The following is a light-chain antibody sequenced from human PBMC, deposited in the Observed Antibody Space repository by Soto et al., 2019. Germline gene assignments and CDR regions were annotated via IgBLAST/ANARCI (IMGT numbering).Light chain of an antibody. V-gene: IGLV2-8*01. J-gene: IGLJ1*01. Sequence: QSVLTQPPSASGSPGQSVTISCTGTSSDVGGYNYVSWYQQHPGKAPKLMIYEVSKRPSGVPDRFSGSKSSNTASLTVSGLQAEDAADYYCSSYAGSNHYVFGTGTKVTVL. CDR3: SSYAGSNHYV. CDR2: EVS. CDR1: SSDVGGYNY.